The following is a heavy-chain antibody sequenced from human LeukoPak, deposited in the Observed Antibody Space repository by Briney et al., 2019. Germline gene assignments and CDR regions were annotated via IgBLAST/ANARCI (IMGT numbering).Heavy chain of an antibody. J-gene: IGHJ4*02. D-gene: IGHD3-3*01. V-gene: IGHV3-23*01. CDR3: AKARMSGYYTRNVDY. CDR2: ISGSGGST. CDR1: GFTFSSYA. Sequence: PGGSLRLSCAASGFTFSSYAMSWVRQAPGKGLEWVSAISGSGGSTYYADSVKGRFTISRDNSKNTLYRQMNSLRAEDTAVYYCAKARMSGYYTRNVDYWGQGTLVTVSS.